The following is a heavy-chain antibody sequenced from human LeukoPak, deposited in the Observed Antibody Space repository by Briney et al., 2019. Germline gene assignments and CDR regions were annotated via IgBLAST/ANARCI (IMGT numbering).Heavy chain of an antibody. V-gene: IGHV1-69*05. CDR2: IIPIFGTA. D-gene: IGHD1-7*01. J-gene: IGHJ4*02. CDR3: AAGRLELMYYFDY. Sequence: SVKVSCQASGYTYTSYDINWVRQAPGQGLEWMGGIIPIFGTANYAQKFQGRVTITTDESTSTAYMELSSLRSEDTAVYYCAAGRLELMYYFDYWGQGTLVTVSS. CDR1: GYTYTSYD.